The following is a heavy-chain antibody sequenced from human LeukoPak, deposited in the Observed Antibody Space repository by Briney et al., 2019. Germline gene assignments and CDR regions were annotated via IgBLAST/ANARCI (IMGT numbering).Heavy chain of an antibody. D-gene: IGHD1-26*01. V-gene: IGHV3-30-3*01. CDR1: GFTVSSYA. CDR2: ISYDGSNK. Sequence: GGSLRLSCAASGFTVSSYAMHWVRQAPGKGLEWVAVISYDGSNKYYADSVKGRFTISRDNSKNTLYLQMNSLRAEDTAVYYCARDSRSGSYCDYWGQGTLVTVSS. CDR3: ARDSRSGSYCDY. J-gene: IGHJ4*02.